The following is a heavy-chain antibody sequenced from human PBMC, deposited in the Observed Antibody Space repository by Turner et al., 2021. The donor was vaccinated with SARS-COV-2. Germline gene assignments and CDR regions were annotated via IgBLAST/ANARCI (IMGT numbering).Heavy chain of an antibody. CDR3: AKSNRGSDYYGMDV. CDR2: ISYDGSNK. J-gene: IGHJ6*02. Sequence: QVQLVESGGGVVQPGRSLRLYCAASGFTFSNYGMHWVRQAPGKGLEWVALISYDGSNKYYADSVKGRFTISRDNSKNTLYLQMNSLRAEDTAVYYCAKSNRGSDYYGMDVWGQGTTVTVSS. D-gene: IGHD3-10*01. CDR1: GFTFSNYG. V-gene: IGHV3-30*18.